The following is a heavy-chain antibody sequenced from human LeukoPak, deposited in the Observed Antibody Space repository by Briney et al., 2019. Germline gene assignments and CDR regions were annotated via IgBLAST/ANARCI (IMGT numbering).Heavy chain of an antibody. D-gene: IGHD3-10*01. CDR1: GGSISSSSYY. CDR2: IYYSGST. CDR3: ARGLGSGSYYHY. Sequence: SETLSLTCTVSGGSISSSSYYWGWIRQPPGKGLEWIGSIYYSGSTYYNPSHKSRVTISVDTSKNQFSLKLSSVTAADTAVYYCARGLGSGSYYHYWGQGTLVTVSS. J-gene: IGHJ4*02. V-gene: IGHV4-39*07.